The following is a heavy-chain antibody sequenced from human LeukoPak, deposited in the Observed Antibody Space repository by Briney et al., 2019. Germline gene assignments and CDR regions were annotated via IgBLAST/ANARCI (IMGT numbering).Heavy chain of an antibody. CDR1: GYTFTSYA. V-gene: IGHV1-18*01. J-gene: IGHJ4*02. D-gene: IGHD5-18*01. CDR2: ISAYNGDT. CDR3: ARDFGDTAMVSMGY. Sequence: GASVNASCKASGYTFTSYAISWVRQAPGQGLEWMGWISAYNGDTNYAQKLQGRVTMTTDTSTSTAYMELRSLRSDDTAVYYCARDFGDTAMVSMGYWGQGTLVTVSS.